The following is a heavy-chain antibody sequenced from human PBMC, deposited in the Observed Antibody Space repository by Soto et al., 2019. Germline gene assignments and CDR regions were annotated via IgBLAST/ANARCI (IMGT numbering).Heavy chain of an antibody. Sequence: GGSLRLSCAASGFTFRNYAMSWVRQAPGKGLEWVSSLSGDSSDRYYAASVLGRFTLSRDYSKNTLFLQMNSLRVEDTAVYYCAKRCACSSSMACLDYWGQGTLVTVSS. D-gene: IGHD6-6*01. CDR3: AKRCACSSSMACLDY. V-gene: IGHV3-23*01. CDR1: GFTFRNYA. J-gene: IGHJ4*02. CDR2: LSGDSSDR.